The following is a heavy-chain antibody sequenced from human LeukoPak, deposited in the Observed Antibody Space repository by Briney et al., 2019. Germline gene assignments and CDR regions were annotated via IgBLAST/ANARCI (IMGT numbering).Heavy chain of an antibody. CDR3: VRLQLINSIRGYFHH. J-gene: IGHJ1*01. V-gene: IGHV4-39*01. D-gene: IGHD2/OR15-2a*01. CDR2: IYYSGST. Sequence: SETLSLTCTVSGVTISSSSYYWGRIRQPPGKGLEWIGTIYYSGSTYYNPSLKSRVTISVDTSKNQFSLKLSSVTAADTAVYYCVRLQLINSIRGYFHHWGQGTLVTVSS. CDR1: GVTISSSSYY.